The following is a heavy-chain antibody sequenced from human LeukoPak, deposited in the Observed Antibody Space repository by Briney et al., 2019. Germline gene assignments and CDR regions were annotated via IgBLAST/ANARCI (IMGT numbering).Heavy chain of an antibody. V-gene: IGHV1-2*02. CDR3: ARDGPYSGSYYVAGNWFDP. CDR1: GYTFTGCY. CDR2: INPNSGGT. J-gene: IGHJ5*02. D-gene: IGHD1-26*01. Sequence: GASVKVSCKASGYTFTGCYMHWVRQAPGQGLEWMGWINPNSGGTNYAQKFQGRVTMTRDTSISTAYMELSRLRSDDTAVYYCARDGPYSGSYYVAGNWFDPWGQGTLVTVSS.